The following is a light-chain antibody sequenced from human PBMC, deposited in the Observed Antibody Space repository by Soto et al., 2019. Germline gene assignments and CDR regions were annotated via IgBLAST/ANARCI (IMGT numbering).Light chain of an antibody. CDR3: QQYNRYPWK. CDR1: QSISSS. J-gene: IGKJ1*01. Sequence: DIQMTQSPSTLYASVGDRVTITCRASQSISSSLACYQQKPGKAPKLLLYQASILESGVPSRFSGSGSGTDFTLPISSLQHDDFETYYCQQYNRYPWKFGQGTTVDIQ. CDR2: QAS. V-gene: IGKV1-5*03.